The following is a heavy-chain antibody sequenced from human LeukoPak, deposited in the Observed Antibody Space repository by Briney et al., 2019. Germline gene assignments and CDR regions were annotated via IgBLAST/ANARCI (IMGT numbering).Heavy chain of an antibody. Sequence: PGGSLRLSCAASGFTFSSHWMNWVRQAPGKGLEWVANIKQDGSEKYYVDSVKGRFTISRDNAKNSLYLQMNSLRAEDTAVYYCARGRMLYYYDSSGYPFDYWGQGSLVTVSS. CDR1: GFTFSSHW. J-gene: IGHJ4*02. D-gene: IGHD3-22*01. CDR2: IKQDGSEK. V-gene: IGHV3-7*04. CDR3: ARGRMLYYYDSSGYPFDY.